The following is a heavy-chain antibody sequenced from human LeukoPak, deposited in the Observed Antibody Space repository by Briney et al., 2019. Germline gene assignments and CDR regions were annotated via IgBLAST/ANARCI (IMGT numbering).Heavy chain of an antibody. CDR3: DDNVLRGDLTSWYFDL. CDR2: VSGTNVTR. J-gene: IGHJ2*01. V-gene: IGHV3-48*04. CDR1: GFTFSIYN. D-gene: IGHD3-10*01. Sequence: GGSLRLSCVASGFTFSIYNMNWVRQTPGKGLDWVSFVSGTNVTRYYADSVRGRFTISRDNAKNSLFLQMNSLRAEDTAVYARDDNVLRGDLTSWYFDLWGRGTLVTVSS.